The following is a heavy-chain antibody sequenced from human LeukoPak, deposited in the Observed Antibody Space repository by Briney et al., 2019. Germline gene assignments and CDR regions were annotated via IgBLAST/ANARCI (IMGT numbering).Heavy chain of an antibody. CDR3: ARARRDLGYCSGGSCLYYFDY. D-gene: IGHD2-15*01. V-gene: IGHV4-61*02. CDR1: GGSISSGSYY. Sequence: TLSLTCTVSGGSISSGSYYWSWIRQPAGKGLEWIGRIYTSGSTNYNPSLKSRVTISVDTSKNQFSLKLSSVTAADTAVYYCARARRDLGYCSGGSCLYYFDYWGQGTLVTVSS. J-gene: IGHJ4*02. CDR2: IYTSGST.